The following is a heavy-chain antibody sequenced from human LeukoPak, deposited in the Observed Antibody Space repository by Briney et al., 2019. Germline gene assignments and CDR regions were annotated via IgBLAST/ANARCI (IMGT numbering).Heavy chain of an antibody. Sequence: PGGSLRLSCAASGFTFSSYSMNWVRQAPGKGLEWVSSISSSSSYIYYADSVKGRFTISRDNAKNSLYPQMNSLRAEDTAVYYCARDRQSLLYDYWGQGTLVTVSS. D-gene: IGHD3-10*01. CDR3: ARDRQSLLYDY. CDR1: GFTFSSYS. CDR2: ISSSSSYI. J-gene: IGHJ4*02. V-gene: IGHV3-21*01.